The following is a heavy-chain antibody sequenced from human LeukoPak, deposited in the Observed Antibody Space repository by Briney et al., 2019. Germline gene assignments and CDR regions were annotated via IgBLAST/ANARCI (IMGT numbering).Heavy chain of an antibody. V-gene: IGHV3-23*01. J-gene: IGHJ4*02. CDR3: AKGSVTYTSSWFYFDY. CDR1: GFTFSSFA. Sequence: GGSLRLSCAASGFTFSSFAMTWVRQAPGKGLECLSTISSSGGDTYYADSVKGRFTISRDNSENTLYLQMNSLTTEDTAVYLCAKGSVTYTSSWFYFDYWGQGILVTVSS. D-gene: IGHD6-13*01. CDR2: ISSSGGDT.